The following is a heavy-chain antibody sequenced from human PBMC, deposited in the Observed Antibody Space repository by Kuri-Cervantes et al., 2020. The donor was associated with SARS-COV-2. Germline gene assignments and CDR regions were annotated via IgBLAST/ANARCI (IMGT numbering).Heavy chain of an antibody. V-gene: IGHV3-23*01. J-gene: IGHJ6*02. D-gene: IGHD6-13*01. CDR3: ARSRYDAYYYYYGMDV. Sequence: GGSLRLSCAASGFTFSSYAMSWVRQAPGKGLEWVSGISGGGGSTNYADSVKGRFTISRDNAKNSLYLQMNSLRAEDTAVYYCARSRYDAYYYYYGMDVWGQGTTVTVSS. CDR2: ISGGGGST. CDR1: GFTFSSYA.